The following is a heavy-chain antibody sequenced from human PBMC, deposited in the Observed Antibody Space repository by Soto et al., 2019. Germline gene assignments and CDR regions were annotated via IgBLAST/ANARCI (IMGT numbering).Heavy chain of an antibody. CDR3: ARVRCSGGSCYSGYYYYGMDV. CDR1: GGTFSSYA. CDR2: IIPIFGTA. J-gene: IGHJ6*02. Sequence: HVQLVQSGAEVKKPGSSVKVSCKASGGTFSSYAISWVRQAPGQGLEWMGGIIPIFGTANYAQKFQGRVTITADESTSTAYMELSSMRSEDTAVYYCARVRCSGGSCYSGYYYYGMDVWGQGTTVTVSS. D-gene: IGHD2-15*01. V-gene: IGHV1-69*01.